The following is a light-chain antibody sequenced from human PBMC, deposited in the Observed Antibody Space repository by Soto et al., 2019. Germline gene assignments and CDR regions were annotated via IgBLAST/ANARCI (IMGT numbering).Light chain of an antibody. Sequence: DIQMTQSPSTLSASVGDRVTITCRASQSISSWLAWYQQKPGKAPTLLIYDASSLESGVPSRFSGSGSGTEFTLTISSLQPDDFATYYRQQYNSYSPYTLGQGTKLEIK. CDR3: QQYNSYSPYT. CDR1: QSISSW. CDR2: DAS. V-gene: IGKV1-5*01. J-gene: IGKJ2*01.